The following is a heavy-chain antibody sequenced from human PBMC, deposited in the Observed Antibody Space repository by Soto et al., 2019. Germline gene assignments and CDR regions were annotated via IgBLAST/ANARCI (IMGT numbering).Heavy chain of an antibody. CDR1: GYTFTSYA. J-gene: IGHJ3*02. CDR3: ARDLGYCSSTSCYLDAFDI. CDR2: INAGKGNT. V-gene: IGHV1-3*01. Sequence: QVQLVQSGAEVKKPGASVKVSCKASGYTFTSYAMHWVRQAPGQRLEWMGWINAGKGNTKYSQKCHGRLTITRDTSASTAYMELSSLRSEDTAVYYCARDLGYCSSTSCYLDAFDIWGQGTMVTVSS. D-gene: IGHD2-2*01.